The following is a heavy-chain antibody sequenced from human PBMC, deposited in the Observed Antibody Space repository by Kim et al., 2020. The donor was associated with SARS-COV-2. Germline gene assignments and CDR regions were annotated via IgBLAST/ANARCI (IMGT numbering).Heavy chain of an antibody. J-gene: IGHJ4*02. V-gene: IGHV4-4*02. CDR2: IYHSGNT. CDR1: GDSITSTNW. CDR3: ARLRTDTGSDFRFDY. Sequence: SETLSLTCAVSGDSITSTNWWSWVRQPPGKGLEWIGEIYHSGNTNYSPSLKSRVTISVDKSKNQFSLRLTSVTAADTAVYYCARLRTDTGSDFRFDYWGQGTLVTVSS. D-gene: IGHD1-26*01.